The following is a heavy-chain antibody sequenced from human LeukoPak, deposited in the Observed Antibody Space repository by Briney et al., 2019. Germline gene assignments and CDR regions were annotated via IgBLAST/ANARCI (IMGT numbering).Heavy chain of an antibody. D-gene: IGHD1-26*01. CDR1: GYSFTNYW. Sequence: GESLKISCKGSGYSFTNYWIAWVRQMPGKGLEWMGIIYPGDSDTKYSPSFQSQVTIAADKSISTAYLQWRSLKASDTAMYYCARQSGRYSGSYDYWGQGTLVTVSS. CDR2: IYPGDSDT. V-gene: IGHV5-51*01. CDR3: ARQSGRYSGSYDY. J-gene: IGHJ4*02.